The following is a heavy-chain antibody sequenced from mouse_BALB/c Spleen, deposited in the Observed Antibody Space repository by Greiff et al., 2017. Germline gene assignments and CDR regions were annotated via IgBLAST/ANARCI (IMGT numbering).Heavy chain of an antibody. Sequence: EVQLQQSGPELVKPGASVKISCKASGYSFTGYYMHWVKQSHVKSLEWIGRINPYNGATSYNQNFKDKASLTVDKSSSTAYMELHSLTSEDSAVYYCACDHDWLGAMDYWGQGTSVTVSS. CDR2: INPYNGAT. V-gene: IGHV1-31*01. J-gene: IGHJ4*01. D-gene: IGHD2-12*01. CDR3: ACDHDWLGAMDY. CDR1: GYSFTGYY.